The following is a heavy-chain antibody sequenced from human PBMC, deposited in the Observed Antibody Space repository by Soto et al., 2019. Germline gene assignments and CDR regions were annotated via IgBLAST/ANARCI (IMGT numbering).Heavy chain of an antibody. D-gene: IGHD3-10*01. CDR3: ARGNYYGSGREMDV. V-gene: IGHV4-31*03. CDR2: IHYSGST. CDR1: GGSISSGGYY. Sequence: QVQLQESDPGLVKPSQTLSLTCTVSGGSISSGGYYWSWIRQHPGKGLEWIGYIHYSGSTYYNPSLKSRVTIAVDTSKNQSSLKLSSVTAADTAVYYCARGNYYGSGREMDVWGQGTTVTVSS. J-gene: IGHJ6*02.